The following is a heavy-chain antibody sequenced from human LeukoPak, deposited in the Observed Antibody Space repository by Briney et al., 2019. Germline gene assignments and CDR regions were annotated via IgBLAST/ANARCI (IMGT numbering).Heavy chain of an antibody. CDR3: ARGGITMVRGVSGNYYGMDA. CDR2: INHSGST. D-gene: IGHD3-10*01. CDR1: GGSFSGYY. J-gene: IGHJ6*04. Sequence: SETLSLTCAVYGGSFSGYYWSWIRQPPGKGLEWIGEINHSGSTNYNPSLKSRVTISVDTSKNQFSLKLSSVTAADTAVYYCARGGITMVRGVSGNYYGMDAWGKGTTVTVSS. V-gene: IGHV4-34*01.